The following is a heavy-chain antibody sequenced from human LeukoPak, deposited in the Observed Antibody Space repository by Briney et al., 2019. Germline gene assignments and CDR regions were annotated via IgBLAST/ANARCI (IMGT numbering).Heavy chain of an antibody. V-gene: IGHV3-23*01. CDR1: GFTFSSYA. J-gene: IGHJ4*02. CDR2: ISGRGGST. Sequence: GGSLRLSCAASGFTFSSYAMSWVRQAPGKGLEWVSAISGRGGSTYYADSVKGRFTISRDNSKNTLYLQMNSLRAEDTAVYYCAKDLQWLVSGVGFDYWGQGTLVTVSS. D-gene: IGHD6-19*01. CDR3: AKDLQWLVSGVGFDY.